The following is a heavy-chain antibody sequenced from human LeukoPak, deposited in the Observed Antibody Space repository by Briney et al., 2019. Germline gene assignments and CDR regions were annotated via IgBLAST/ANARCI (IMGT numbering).Heavy chain of an antibody. J-gene: IGHJ4*02. CDR1: GGSISSYY. D-gene: IGHD3-9*01. CDR3: ARADYDILTGYDYFDY. V-gene: IGHV4-59*01. Sequence: SETLSLTCTVSGGSISSYYWSWIRQPPGKGLEWIGYIYYSGSTNYNPSLKSRVTISVDTSKNQFSLKLSSVTAGDTAVYYCARADYDILTGYDYFDYWGQGTLVTVSS. CDR2: IYYSGST.